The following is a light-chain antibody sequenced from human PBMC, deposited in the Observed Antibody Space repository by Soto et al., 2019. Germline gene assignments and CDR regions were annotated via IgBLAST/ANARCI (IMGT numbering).Light chain of an antibody. CDR1: QSVSIW. Sequence: EIQMNKSAATLSASEGDRVTISCRASQSVSIWLAWYQQKPGRAPKFLIYGAFSLETGIPSRFSGSGYGTEFTLTINSLLPEDFATYFCLQDYSWPWTFGQGTKVDI. J-gene: IGKJ1*01. V-gene: IGKV1-5*01. CDR2: GAF. CDR3: LQDYSWPWT.